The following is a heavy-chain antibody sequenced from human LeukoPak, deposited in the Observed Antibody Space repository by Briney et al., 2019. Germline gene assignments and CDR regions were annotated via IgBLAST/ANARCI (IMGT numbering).Heavy chain of an antibody. V-gene: IGHV3-7*03. J-gene: IGHJ4*02. Sequence: GGSLRLSCAASGFSFSNYWMTWVRQAPGKGLERVADINGDGGHSYCVDSVKGRFTLSRDNAKNPLFLQMNSLRAEDTAVYYCVKNSGWYCLDYWGQGTLVTVSS. CDR3: VKNSGWYCLDY. CDR1: GFSFSNYW. CDR2: INGDGGHS. D-gene: IGHD6-13*01.